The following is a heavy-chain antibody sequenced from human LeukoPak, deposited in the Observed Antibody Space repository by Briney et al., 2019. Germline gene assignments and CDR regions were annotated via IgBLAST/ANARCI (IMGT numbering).Heavy chain of an antibody. J-gene: IGHJ4*02. Sequence: GGSPRLSCAASGFTFSNYAMSWVRQAPGKGLEGVSVISGSGDSTYYADSVKGRFTISRDNSRNTVYLQMNSLRAEDTALYYCALRGYGDFSPFDYWGQGTLVTVSS. CDR3: ALRGYGDFSPFDY. CDR2: ISGSGDST. V-gene: IGHV3-23*01. CDR1: GFTFSNYA. D-gene: IGHD4-17*01.